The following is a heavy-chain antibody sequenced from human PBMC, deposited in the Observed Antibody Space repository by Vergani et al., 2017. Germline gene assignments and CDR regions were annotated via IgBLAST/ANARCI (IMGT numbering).Heavy chain of an antibody. CDR1: GGTFSSYA. CDR2: IIPILGTA. V-gene: IGHV1-69*11. J-gene: IGHJ6*03. D-gene: IGHD3-16*02. CDR3: ARDSPMGSYRYRPSDYYYYYYYMDV. Sequence: QVQLVQSGAEVKKPGSSVKVSCKASGGTFSSYAISWVRQAPGQGLEWMGRIIPILGTANYAQKFQGRVTITADESTSTAYMELSSLRSEDTAVYSCARDSPMGSYRYRPSDYYYYYYYMDVWGKGTTVTVSS.